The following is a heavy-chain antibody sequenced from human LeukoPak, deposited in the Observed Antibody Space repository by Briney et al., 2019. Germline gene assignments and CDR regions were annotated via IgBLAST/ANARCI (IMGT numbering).Heavy chain of an antibody. J-gene: IGHJ3*02. Sequence: ASVKVSCKASGYTFTGYYMHWVRQAPGQGLEWMGWISAYNGNTNYAQKLQGRVTMTTDTSTSTAYMELRSLRSDDTAVYYCARVRSYSTGPHDAFDIWGQGTMVTVSS. D-gene: IGHD1-26*01. CDR3: ARVRSYSTGPHDAFDI. V-gene: IGHV1-18*04. CDR2: ISAYNGNT. CDR1: GYTFTGYY.